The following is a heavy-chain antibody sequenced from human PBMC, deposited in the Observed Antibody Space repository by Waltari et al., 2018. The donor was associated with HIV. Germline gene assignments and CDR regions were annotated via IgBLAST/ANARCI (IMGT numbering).Heavy chain of an antibody. J-gene: IGHJ2*01. CDR2: IYYGWST. CDR1: GDSISNSTYF. D-gene: IGHD1-26*01. CDR3: ARHALRVGAAYWSFDL. V-gene: IGHV4-39*01. Sequence: QLHLQESGPGLVKPSETLSLTCTVSGDSISNSTYFWRWIRQPPGKGLGWIVRIYYGWSTYYNPALKSRVTISVDTSNNQFSLKVNSVTAADTAVYYCARHALRVGAAYWSFDLWGRGTLVTVSS.